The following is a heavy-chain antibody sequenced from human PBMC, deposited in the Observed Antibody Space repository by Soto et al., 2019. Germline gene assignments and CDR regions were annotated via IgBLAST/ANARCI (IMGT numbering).Heavy chain of an antibody. CDR2: MFSRGEV. D-gene: IGHD1-1*01. V-gene: IGHV3-9*01. CDR3: TTSHWHLDH. J-gene: IGHJ4*02. Sequence: GGSLRLSCAASGFALRDSAMHWVRQVPGGGLEWVSGMFSRGEVGYADSVKGRFTISRDVARNSLYLQMDSLREEDTAVYYCTTSHWHLDHWGQGSLVTVSS. CDR1: GFALRDSA.